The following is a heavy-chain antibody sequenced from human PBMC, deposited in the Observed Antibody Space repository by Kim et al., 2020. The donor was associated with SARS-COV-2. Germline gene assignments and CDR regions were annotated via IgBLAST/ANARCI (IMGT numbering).Heavy chain of an antibody. CDR2: ISSSSSYI. CDR1: GFTFRSYS. D-gene: IGHD4-17*01. V-gene: IGHV3-21*01. CDR3: ARDAHDYGDYVPANYYYYGMDV. Sequence: GGSLRLSCAASGFTFRSYSMNWVRQAPGKGLEWVSSISSSSSYIYYADSVKGRFTISRDNAKNSLYLQMNSLRAEDTAVYYCARDAHDYGDYVPANYYYYGMDVWGQGTTVTVSS. J-gene: IGHJ6*02.